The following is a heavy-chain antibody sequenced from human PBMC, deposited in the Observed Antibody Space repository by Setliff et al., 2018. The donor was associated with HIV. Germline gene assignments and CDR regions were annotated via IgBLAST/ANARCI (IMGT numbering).Heavy chain of an antibody. CDR3: ARDQPQDYDSLTGYYTGRYFDY. CDR2: IYTSGST. CDR1: DGSISTGSYY. V-gene: IGHV4-61*02. Sequence: SETLSLTCTVADGSISTGSYYWSWVRQPAGRGLEWIGRIYTSGSTNYNPSLKSRVTMSVDTSKNQFSLKLTPVTAADTAVYYCARDQPQDYDSLTGYYTGRYFDYWGRGTLVTVS. J-gene: IGHJ4*02. D-gene: IGHD3-9*01.